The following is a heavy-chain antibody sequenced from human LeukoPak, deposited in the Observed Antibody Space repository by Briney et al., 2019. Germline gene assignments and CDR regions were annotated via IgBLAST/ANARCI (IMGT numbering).Heavy chain of an antibody. J-gene: IGHJ6*02. D-gene: IGHD3-10*01. Sequence: PSETLSLTCAVYGGSFSGYYWSWIRQPPGKGLEWIGEINHSGSTNYNPSLKSRVTISVDTSKNQFSLKLSSVTAADTAVYYCARDRRYYYGSGSKSLSYYYGMDVWGQGTTVTVSS. CDR3: ARDRRYYYGSGSKSLSYYYGMDV. V-gene: IGHV4-34*01. CDR1: GGSFSGYY. CDR2: INHSGST.